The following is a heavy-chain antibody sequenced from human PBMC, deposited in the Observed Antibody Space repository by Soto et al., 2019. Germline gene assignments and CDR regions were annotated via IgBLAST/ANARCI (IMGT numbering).Heavy chain of an antibody. D-gene: IGHD3-16*01. CDR3: AKGGYYSLFDI. CDR2: ISGSGGRT. Sequence: GGSLRLSCVASGFPFSSYAMSWVRQTPGKGLEWASGISGSGGRTYYADSVKGRFTISRDNSNNTLSLQMHILRVEDTAVYFCAKGGYYSLFDIWDQGTMVTVSS. J-gene: IGHJ3*02. V-gene: IGHV3-23*01. CDR1: GFPFSSYA.